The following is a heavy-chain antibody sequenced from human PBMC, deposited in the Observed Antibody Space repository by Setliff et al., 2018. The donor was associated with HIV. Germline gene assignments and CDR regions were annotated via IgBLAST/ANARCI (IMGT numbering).Heavy chain of an antibody. J-gene: IGHJ2*01. CDR1: GDSINNYH. D-gene: IGHD6-6*01. CDR3: ARSVARDYWYFGH. CDR2: FHYRGSP. Sequence: SETLSLTCTVSGDSINNYHWSWIRQPPGEGLEFLGFFHYRGSPIYNPSLKSRVNISVDTSKNQFSLSLTSVTAADTAVYYCARSVARDYWYFGHWGRGSLVTVPQ. V-gene: IGHV4-59*01.